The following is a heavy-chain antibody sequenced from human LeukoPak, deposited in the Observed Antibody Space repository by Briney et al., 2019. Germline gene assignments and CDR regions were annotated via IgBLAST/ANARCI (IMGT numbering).Heavy chain of an antibody. Sequence: PSETLSLTCTVSGGSISSSSYYWGWIRRPPGKGLEWIGSIYYSGSTYYNPSLKSRVTISVDTSKNQFSLKLSSVTAADTAVYYCAIVPRGACSSTSCQTIDYWGQGTLVTVSS. CDR2: IYYSGST. CDR1: GGSISSSSYY. J-gene: IGHJ4*02. D-gene: IGHD2-2*01. CDR3: AIVPRGACSSTSCQTIDY. V-gene: IGHV4-39*01.